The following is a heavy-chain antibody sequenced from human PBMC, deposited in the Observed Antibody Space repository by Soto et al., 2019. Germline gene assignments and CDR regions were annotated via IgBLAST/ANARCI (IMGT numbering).Heavy chain of an antibody. V-gene: IGHV4-31*03. Sequence: LSLTCTVSGDSISSGGSYWTWIRQHPGKGLEWIGYTYYIGSPYYNPSLQSRVTISVDTSKNQVSLKLSSVTAADTAVYYCARAGGTVAAINFYGLDVWGQGTTVTVSS. J-gene: IGHJ6*02. D-gene: IGHD1-26*01. CDR2: TYYIGSP. CDR3: ARAGGTVAAINFYGLDV. CDR1: GDSISSGGSY.